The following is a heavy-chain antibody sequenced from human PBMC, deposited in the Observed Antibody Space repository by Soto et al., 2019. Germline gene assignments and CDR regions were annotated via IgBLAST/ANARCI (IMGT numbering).Heavy chain of an antibody. Sequence: PGWSLRLSCAASGFTFSSYAMHWVRQAPGKGLGWVAVISYDGNNQYFADSVNGRFTISRDDLKNTVFLQMHSLTADDTALYYCTRRRFAVRGVTTMDVWGPGTTVTVSS. CDR1: GFTFSSYA. D-gene: IGHD3-10*01. J-gene: IGHJ6*02. CDR3: TRRRFAVRGVTTMDV. CDR2: ISYDGNNQ. V-gene: IGHV3-30-3*01.